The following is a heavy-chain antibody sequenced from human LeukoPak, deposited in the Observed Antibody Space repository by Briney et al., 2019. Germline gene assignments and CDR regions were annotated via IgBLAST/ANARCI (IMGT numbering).Heavy chain of an antibody. D-gene: IGHD2-15*01. Sequence: PSETLSLTCTVSGGSISSYYWSWIRQPPGKGLEWIGYIYYSGSTKYNPSLKSRVSISVDTSKNQFSLELSSVTAADTAVYYCARGFCSGGSCYSAIFDYWGQGTLVTVSS. CDR2: IYYSGST. J-gene: IGHJ4*02. CDR3: ARGFCSGGSCYSAIFDY. V-gene: IGHV4-59*01. CDR1: GGSISSYY.